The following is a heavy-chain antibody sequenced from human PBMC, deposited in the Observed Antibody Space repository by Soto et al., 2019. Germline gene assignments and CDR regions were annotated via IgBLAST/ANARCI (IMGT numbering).Heavy chain of an antibody. CDR3: ARSRIVGARGYWFDP. CDR1: GFSLSTSGMC. CDR2: IDWDDDK. V-gene: IGHV2-70*01. Sequence: ESGPTMVNPTQTLTLTCTFSGFSLSTSGMCVSWIRQPPGKALEWLALIDWDDDKYYSTSLKTRLTISKDTSKNQVVLTMTNMDPVDTATYYCARSRIVGARGYWFDPWGQGTLVTVSS. J-gene: IGHJ5*02. D-gene: IGHD1-26*01.